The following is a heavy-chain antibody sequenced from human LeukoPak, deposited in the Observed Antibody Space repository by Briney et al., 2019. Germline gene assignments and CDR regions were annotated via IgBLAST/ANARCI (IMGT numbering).Heavy chain of an antibody. D-gene: IGHD6-25*01. CDR3: TRDAAASFDY. CDR1: GFTVSSNY. Sequence: GGSLRLSCAASGFTVSSNYMNWVRQAPGKGLEWVGVIWYDGSNKYYADSVQGRFTISRDNSKNMLYLQMDSLRVEDTAVYYCTRDAAASFDYWGQGTLVTVSS. CDR2: IWYDGSNK. V-gene: IGHV3-33*08. J-gene: IGHJ4*02.